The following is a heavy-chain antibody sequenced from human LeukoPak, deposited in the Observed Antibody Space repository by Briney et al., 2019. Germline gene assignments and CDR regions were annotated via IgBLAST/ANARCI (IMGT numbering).Heavy chain of an antibody. D-gene: IGHD2-8*01. CDR1: GGSVSSGNYY. Sequence: SETLSLTCSVSGGSVSSGNYYWSWIRQPPGRGLEWIGYISYSGSTKYNPSLKSRVTISIDTSKKQFSLNLSSVTAADTAVYYCARHRQYDTDVFDIWGQGTMVTVSS. CDR2: ISYSGST. J-gene: IGHJ3*02. V-gene: IGHV4-61*01. CDR3: ARHRQYDTDVFDI.